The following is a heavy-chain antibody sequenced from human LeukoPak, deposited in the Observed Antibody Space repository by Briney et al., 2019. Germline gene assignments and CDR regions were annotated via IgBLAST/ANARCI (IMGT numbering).Heavy chain of an antibody. D-gene: IGHD7-27*01. CDR3: ARGGNWDFDY. CDR1: GASITSHPW. Sequence: KPSGTLSLTCAVSGASITSHPWKWVRQPPGKGLEWIGEMYNSGTSTFKPSLRSRVIMFFDESKNHFSLKLNSVTAADTAVYYCARGGNWDFDYWGQGVLVIVSS. CDR2: MYNSGTS. V-gene: IGHV4-4*02. J-gene: IGHJ4*02.